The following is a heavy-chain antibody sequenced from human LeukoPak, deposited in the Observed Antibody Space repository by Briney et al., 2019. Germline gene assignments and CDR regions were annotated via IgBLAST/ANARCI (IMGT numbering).Heavy chain of an antibody. V-gene: IGHV3-7*01. CDR3: ASPGSVGDTGMPDY. J-gene: IGHJ4*02. D-gene: IGHD5-18*01. Sequence: GGSLRLSCAASGFIFSGYWMTWVRQAPGKGLEWVANTKQDGSVKYYVDSVKGRFTISRDNAKNSLYLQMNSLRAEDTAVYYCASPGSVGDTGMPDYWGQGTLVTVSS. CDR2: TKQDGSVK. CDR1: GFIFSGYW.